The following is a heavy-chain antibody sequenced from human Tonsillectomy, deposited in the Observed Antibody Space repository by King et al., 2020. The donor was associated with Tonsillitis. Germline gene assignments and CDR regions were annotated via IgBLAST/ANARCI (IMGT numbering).Heavy chain of an antibody. CDR2: IVTPSDYI. CDR1: QFTFSTYN. CDR3: ARSGYDILTGYQPFDF. Sequence: QLVQSGGGLVKPGGSLRLSCAASQFTFSTYNVNWVRQAPGKGLEWVSSIVTPSDYIFYADSVKGRFTISRDSAKNPVYLQMNSLRAEDTAVYYCARSGYDILTGYQPFDFWGQGTLVTVSS. V-gene: IGHV3-21*06. D-gene: IGHD3-9*01. J-gene: IGHJ4*02.